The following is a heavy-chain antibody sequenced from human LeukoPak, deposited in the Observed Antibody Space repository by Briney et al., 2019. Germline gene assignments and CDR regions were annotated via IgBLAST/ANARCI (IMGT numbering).Heavy chain of an antibody. CDR3: ARDYTSVQLDWFDP. Sequence: ASVKVSCKASGYTFTGYYMHWVRQAPGQGLEWMGRINPNSGGTNYAQKFQGRVTMTRDTSISTAYMELSRLRSDDTAVYYCARDYTSVQLDWFDPWGQGTLVTVSS. J-gene: IGHJ5*02. V-gene: IGHV1-2*06. D-gene: IGHD4-11*01. CDR1: GYTFTGYY. CDR2: INPNSGGT.